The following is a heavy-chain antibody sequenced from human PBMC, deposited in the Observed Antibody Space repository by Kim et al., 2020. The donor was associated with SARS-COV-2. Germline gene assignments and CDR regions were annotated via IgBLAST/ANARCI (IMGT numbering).Heavy chain of an antibody. CDR1: GGSFSGYY. D-gene: IGHD2-2*01. Sequence: SETLSLTCAVYGGSFSGYYWSWIRQPPGKGLEWIGEINHSGSTNYNPSLKSRVTISVDTSKNQFSLKLSSVTAADTAVYYCARWAVVVPAAIGLVYYYGMDVWGQGTTVTVSS. J-gene: IGHJ6*02. CDR2: INHSGST. V-gene: IGHV4-34*01. CDR3: ARWAVVVPAAIGLVYYYGMDV.